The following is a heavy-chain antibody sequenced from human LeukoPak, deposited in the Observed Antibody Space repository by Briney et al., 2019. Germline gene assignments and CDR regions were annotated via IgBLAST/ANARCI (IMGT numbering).Heavy chain of an antibody. Sequence: VSSXSAAWNWIRXSPSRGLEWLGRTYYRSKWYNDYAVSVKSRITINPDTSKNQISLQLNSVTPEDTAVYYCARGGVLFDIWGQGTMVTVSS. CDR2: TYYRSKWYN. J-gene: IGHJ3*02. D-gene: IGHD2-8*01. V-gene: IGHV6-1*01. CDR1: VSSXSAA. CDR3: ARGGVLFDI.